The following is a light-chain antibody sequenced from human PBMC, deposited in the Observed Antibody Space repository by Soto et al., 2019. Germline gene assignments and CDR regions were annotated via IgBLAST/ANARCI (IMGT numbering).Light chain of an antibody. J-gene: IGKJ2*01. Sequence: DIQMTQSPSSLSASVGDRVTITCRSSQSIFIYLNWYQQKPGKAPEVLIYAVSSLQIGVPSRFAGSGSGTDFTLTITDLRPEDSATYYCQQTYSELVYTFGRGTKLEIK. CDR3: QQTYSELVYT. CDR2: AVS. CDR1: QSIFIY. V-gene: IGKV1-39*01.